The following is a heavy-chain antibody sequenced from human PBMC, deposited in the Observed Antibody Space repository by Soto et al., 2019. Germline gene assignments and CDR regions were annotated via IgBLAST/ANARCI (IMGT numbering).Heavy chain of an antibody. CDR2: IYHSGST. CDR1: GGSISSGGYS. Sequence: SETLSLTCAVSGGSISSGGYSWSWIRQPPGKGLEWIGYIYHSGSTYYNPSLKSRVTISVDRSKNQFSLKLSSVTAADTAVYYCARDRRGLRLGELSPWGQGTLVTVS. V-gene: IGHV4-30-2*01. J-gene: IGHJ4*02. D-gene: IGHD3-16*02. CDR3: ARDRRGLRLGELSP.